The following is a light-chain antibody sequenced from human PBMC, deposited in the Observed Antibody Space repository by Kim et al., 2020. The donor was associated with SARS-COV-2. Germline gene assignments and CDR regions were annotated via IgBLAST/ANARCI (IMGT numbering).Light chain of an antibody. CDR1: RGSIDDNY. CDR2: EDD. Sequence: KTVTISCTRSRGSIDDNYVQWYQQRPGGVPTTVIYEDDQRPSGVPDRFSGSIDKSSNSASLTISGLKPEDEADYYCQSYNRSIVVFGGGTKLTVL. J-gene: IGLJ2*01. V-gene: IGLV6-57*03. CDR3: QSYNRSIVV.